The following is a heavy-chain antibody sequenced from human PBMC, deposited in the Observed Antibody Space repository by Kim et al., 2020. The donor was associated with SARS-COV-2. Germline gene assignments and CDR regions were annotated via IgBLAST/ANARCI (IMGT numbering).Heavy chain of an antibody. CDR1: GFTFSSYG. CDR3: ARDPPTGRTGNFDY. V-gene: IGHV3-33*05. D-gene: IGHD1-1*01. J-gene: IGHJ4*02. CDR2: ISYDGSNK. Sequence: GGSLRLSCAASGFTFSSYGMHWVRQAPGKGLEWVAVISYDGSNKYYADSVKGRFTISRDNSKNTLYLQMNSLRAEDTAVYYCARDPPTGRTGNFDYWGQGTLVTVSS.